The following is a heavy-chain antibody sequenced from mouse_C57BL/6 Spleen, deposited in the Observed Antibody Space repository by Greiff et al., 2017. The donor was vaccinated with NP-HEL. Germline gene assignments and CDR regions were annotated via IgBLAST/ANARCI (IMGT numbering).Heavy chain of an antibody. CDR2: INPNYGTT. Sequence: QLKQSGPELVKPGASVKISCKASGYSFTDYNMNWVKQSNGKSLEWIGVINPNYGTTSYNQKFKGKATLTVDQSSSTAYMQLNSLTSEDSAVYYCAAAKAYGSSYGFAYWGQGTLVTVSA. J-gene: IGHJ3*01. CDR3: AAAKAYGSSYGFAY. D-gene: IGHD1-1*01. CDR1: GYSFTDYN. V-gene: IGHV1-39*01.